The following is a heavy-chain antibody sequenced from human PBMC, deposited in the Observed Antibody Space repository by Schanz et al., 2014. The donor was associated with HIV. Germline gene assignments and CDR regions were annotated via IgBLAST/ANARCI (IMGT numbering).Heavy chain of an antibody. V-gene: IGHV3-23*04. CDR3: AKTSYGWYFDY. CDR1: EFNFRGSW. Sequence: EVQLVESGGGLVQPGGSLRLSCAASEFNFRGSWMGWVRQAPGTGLEWVTGMRGSDDSTFYADSVKGRFTISRDNSKNTLYFQMNSLRAEDTAIYYCAKTSYGWYFDYWGQGTLVTVSS. D-gene: IGHD6-19*01. CDR2: MRGSDDST. J-gene: IGHJ4*02.